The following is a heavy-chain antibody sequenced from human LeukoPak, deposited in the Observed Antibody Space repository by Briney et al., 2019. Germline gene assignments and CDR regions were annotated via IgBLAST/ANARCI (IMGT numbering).Heavy chain of an antibody. CDR1: GFTFSSYA. V-gene: IGHV3-23*01. Sequence: TGGSLRLSCAASGFTFSSYAMSWVRQAPGKGLEWVSAISGSGGSTYYADSVKGRFTISRDNSKNTLYLQMNSPRAEDTAVYYCAKGRRASMIVVVQDAFDIWGQGTMVTVSS. D-gene: IGHD3-22*01. J-gene: IGHJ3*02. CDR2: ISGSGGST. CDR3: AKGRRASMIVVVQDAFDI.